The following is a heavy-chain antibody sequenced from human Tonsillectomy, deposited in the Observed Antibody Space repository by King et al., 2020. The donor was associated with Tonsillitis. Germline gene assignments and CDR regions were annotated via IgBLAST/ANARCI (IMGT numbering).Heavy chain of an antibody. CDR2: ISSSGSTI. CDR1: GFTFSSYK. Sequence: QLVQSGGGLVQPGGSLRLSCAASGFTFSSYKMNWVRQAPGKGLEWVSYISSSGSTIYYADSVKGRFTISRDNAKNSLYLQMNSLRAEDTAVYYCARARDSSGYYFDYWGQGNLVTVSS. D-gene: IGHD3-22*01. J-gene: IGHJ4*02. V-gene: IGHV3-48*03. CDR3: ARARDSSGYYFDY.